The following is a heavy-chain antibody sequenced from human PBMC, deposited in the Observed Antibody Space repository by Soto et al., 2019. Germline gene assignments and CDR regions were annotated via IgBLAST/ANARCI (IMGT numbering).Heavy chain of an antibody. CDR1: GYTFTSYD. Sequence: ASVKVSCKASGYTFTSYDINWVRQATGQGLEWMGIINPSGGRTSYAQKFQGRVTMTRDTSTSTVYMELSSLRSEGTAVYYCARQGLLWFGEYDAFDIWGQGTMVTVSS. D-gene: IGHD3-10*01. V-gene: IGHV1-46*01. CDR2: INPSGGRT. CDR3: ARQGLLWFGEYDAFDI. J-gene: IGHJ3*02.